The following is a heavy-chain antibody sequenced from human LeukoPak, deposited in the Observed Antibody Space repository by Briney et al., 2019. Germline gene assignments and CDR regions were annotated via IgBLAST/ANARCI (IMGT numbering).Heavy chain of an antibody. CDR3: AKDLVGWFYYYYGMDV. V-gene: IGHV1-18*01. CDR2: ISAYNGNT. D-gene: IGHD1-26*01. Sequence: ASVKVSCKASGYTFTSYGISWVRQAPGQGLEWMGWISAYNGNTNYAQKLQGRVTMTTDTSTSTAYMELRSLRSDDTAVYYCAKDLVGWFYYYYGMDVWGQGTTVTVSS. CDR1: GYTFTSYG. J-gene: IGHJ6*02.